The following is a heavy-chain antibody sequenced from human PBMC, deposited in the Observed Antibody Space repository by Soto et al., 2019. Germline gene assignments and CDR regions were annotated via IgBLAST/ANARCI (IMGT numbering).Heavy chain of an antibody. J-gene: IGHJ3*02. CDR3: ARGSGTIYRQAFEI. V-gene: IGHV6-1*01. CDR2: TYYRSKCYN. CDR1: GGSVSSNIAA. Sequence: SQTLSLTSGISGGSVSSNIAAWNWIRQSPSRGLEWLGRTYYRSKCYNDYAVYVKSRITINPDTSKNQFSLQLNSVTPEDTAVYYCARGSGTIYRQAFEIWRPGTMVT. D-gene: IGHD3-10*01.